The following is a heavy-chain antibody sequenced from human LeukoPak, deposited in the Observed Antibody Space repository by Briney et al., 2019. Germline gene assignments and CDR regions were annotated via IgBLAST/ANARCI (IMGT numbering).Heavy chain of an antibody. Sequence: GGSLRLSCAASGFTFSSYSMNWVRQAPGKGLEWVSSISSSSSYIYYADSVKGRFTISRDNAKNSLYLQMNSLRAEDTAVYYCARDRLVIAVAMKFDYWDQGTLVTVSS. J-gene: IGHJ4*02. V-gene: IGHV3-21*01. CDR3: ARDRLVIAVAMKFDY. D-gene: IGHD6-19*01. CDR2: ISSSSSYI. CDR1: GFTFSSYS.